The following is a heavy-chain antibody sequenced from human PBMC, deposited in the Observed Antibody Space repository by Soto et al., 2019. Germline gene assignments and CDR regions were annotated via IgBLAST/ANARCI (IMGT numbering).Heavy chain of an antibody. CDR2: VYYTGYT. CDR3: VRQGIDYLHGLVDV. D-gene: IGHD4-17*01. CDR1: SGPDRSHN. J-gene: IGHJ6*02. V-gene: IGHV4-59*08. Sequence: QVQLQQSGPRLVKPSETLSLTCTVSSGPDRSHNWGWIRQPPGRGLEWFGYVYYTGYTAYNPSLRGRVTISADTSTHDISLPLNSVNAADPDVYYCVRQGIDYLHGLVDVWGQGTTVSVSS.